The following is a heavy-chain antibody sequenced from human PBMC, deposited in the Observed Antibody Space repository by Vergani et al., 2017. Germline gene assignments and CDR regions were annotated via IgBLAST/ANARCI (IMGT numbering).Heavy chain of an antibody. J-gene: IGHJ2*01. CDR3: ARQLLVYSSSSRIPSEISYWYFDL. Sequence: QVQLQESGPGLVKPSETLSLTCAVSGYSISSGYYWGWIRQPPGKGLEWIGSSYYSGSTYYNPSLKSRVTISVDTSKNKFSLKMTTVTAADTAVYYCARQLLVYSSSSRIPSEISYWYFDLWGRGTLVTVSS. D-gene: IGHD6-6*01. CDR1: GYSISSGYY. CDR2: SYYSGST. V-gene: IGHV4-38-2*01.